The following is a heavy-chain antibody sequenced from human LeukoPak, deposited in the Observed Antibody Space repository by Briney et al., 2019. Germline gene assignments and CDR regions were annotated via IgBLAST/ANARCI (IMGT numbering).Heavy chain of an antibody. CDR3: ARLQGRGDNYLDY. Sequence: SETLSLTCTVSGGSISNYYWSWIQQPPGKRLEWIGYVSYSGSSSSNPSLESRVTISVEMSKNQFSLRLSSVTASDTAVYYCARLQGRGDNYLDYWGQGTLVTVSS. CDR2: VSYSGSS. D-gene: IGHD7-27*01. J-gene: IGHJ4*02. CDR1: GGSISNYY. V-gene: IGHV4-59*08.